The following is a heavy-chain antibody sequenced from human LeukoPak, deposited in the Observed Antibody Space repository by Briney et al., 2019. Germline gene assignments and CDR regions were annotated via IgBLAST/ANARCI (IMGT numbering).Heavy chain of an antibody. J-gene: IGHJ3*02. D-gene: IGHD3-10*01. CDR3: ARTAMVRGVTQQAFDI. CDR1: GGTFSSYA. CDR2: IIPIFGTA. Sequence: SVKVSCKASGGTFSSYAISWVRQAPGQGLEWMGGIIPIFGTANYAQKFQGRATITADESTSTAYMELSSLRSEDTAVYYCARTAMVRGVTQQAFDIWGEGTMVTVSS. V-gene: IGHV1-69*13.